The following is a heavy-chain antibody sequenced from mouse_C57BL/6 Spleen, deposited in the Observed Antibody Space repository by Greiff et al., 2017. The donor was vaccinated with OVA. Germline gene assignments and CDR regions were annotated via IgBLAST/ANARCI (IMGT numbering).Heavy chain of an antibody. D-gene: IGHD2-2*01. Sequence: VQLQQSGPELVKPGASVKISCKASGYSFTGYYMNWVKQSPEKSLEWIGEIKPSTGGTTYNQKFKAKATLTVDKSSNTAYMQLKSLTSEDSAVYYCARRHDGYAAMAYWGQGTSVTVSA. V-gene: IGHV1-42*01. CDR3: ARRHDGYAAMAY. CDR1: GYSFTGYY. J-gene: IGHJ4*01. CDR2: IKPSTGGT.